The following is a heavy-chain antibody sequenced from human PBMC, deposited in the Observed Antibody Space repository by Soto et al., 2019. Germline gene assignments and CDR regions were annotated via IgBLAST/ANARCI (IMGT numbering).Heavy chain of an antibody. CDR3: ARGALYGSGAYSGIDY. CDR2: IIPIFGTA. J-gene: IGHJ4*02. Sequence: GASVKVSCKASGGTFSSYAISWVRQAPGQGLEWMGGIIPIFGTANYAQKFQGRVTITADESTSTAYMELSSLRSEDTAVYYCARGALYGSGAYSGIDYWGQGTLVTVSS. D-gene: IGHD3-10*01. CDR1: GGTFSSYA. V-gene: IGHV1-69*13.